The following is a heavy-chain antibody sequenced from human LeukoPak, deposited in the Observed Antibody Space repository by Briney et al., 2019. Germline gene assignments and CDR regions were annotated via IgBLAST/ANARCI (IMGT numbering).Heavy chain of an antibody. V-gene: IGHV4-4*02. Sequence: PSETLSLTCGVSGGSVSSTNWWTWIRQPPGKGLEWIGEVHLDGRTNFNPSLKSRLTMSVDLSENHVSLKLTSVAAADTAVYYCAREGGFYRPLDYSGQGTLVTVSS. CDR2: VHLDGRT. CDR1: GGSVSSTNW. J-gene: IGHJ4*02. CDR3: AREGGFYRPLDY. D-gene: IGHD6-25*01.